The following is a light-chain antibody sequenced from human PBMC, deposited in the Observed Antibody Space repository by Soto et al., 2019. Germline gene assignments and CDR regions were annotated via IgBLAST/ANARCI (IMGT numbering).Light chain of an antibody. CDR1: SSDVGGYNY. Sequence: QSALTQPRSVSGSPGQSVTISCTGTSSDVGGYNYVSWYQQHPGKAPKLMIYEVSNRPSGVSNRFSGSKSGNTASLTISGLQAEDEADYYCSSYTSSVVVFGGGTKLTVL. CDR2: EVS. CDR3: SSYTSSVVV. J-gene: IGLJ2*01. V-gene: IGLV2-14*01.